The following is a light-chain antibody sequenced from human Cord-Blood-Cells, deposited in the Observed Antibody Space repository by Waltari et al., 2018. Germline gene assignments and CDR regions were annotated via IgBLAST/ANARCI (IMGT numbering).Light chain of an antibody. Sequence: EIVMTHSPATLSVSPGERATLSYRASQSVSSNLAWYQQKPGQAPRLLIYGASTRATGIPARFSGSGSGTEFTLTISSLQSEDFAVYYCQQYNNWPPSFTFGPGTKVDIK. CDR2: GAS. J-gene: IGKJ3*01. V-gene: IGKV3-15*01. CDR3: QQYNNWPPSFT. CDR1: QSVSSN.